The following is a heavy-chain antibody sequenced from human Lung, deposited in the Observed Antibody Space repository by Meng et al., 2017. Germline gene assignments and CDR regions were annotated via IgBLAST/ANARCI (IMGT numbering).Heavy chain of an antibody. V-gene: IGHV4-39*01. D-gene: IGHD6-19*01. CDR2: IGHSGFT. J-gene: IGHJ5*02. CDR1: GGSISTRGYY. CDR3: VRSSGWVRTGFDP. Sequence: PQLQESGSGLLKPAEARSRPWSVSGGSISTRGYYWGWIRQPPGKGLEWIGSIGHSGFTYYTPSLKSRVTVSIDTSKSQFSLKLTSVTAADTAVYYCVRSSGWVRTGFDPWGQGTLVTVSS.